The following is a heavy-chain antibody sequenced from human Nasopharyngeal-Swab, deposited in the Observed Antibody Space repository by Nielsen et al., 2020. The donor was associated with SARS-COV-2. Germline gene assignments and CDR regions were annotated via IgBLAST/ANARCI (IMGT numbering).Heavy chain of an antibody. D-gene: IGHD5-18*01. J-gene: IGHJ6*02. Sequence: SVKVSCKASGGTFSSYAISWVRQAPGQGLEWMGGIIPMFGTANYAQNFQGRVTITADKSTSTAYMDLSSLKSEDTAVYYCARGDTDYYYYGLDVWGQGTTVTVSS. V-gene: IGHV1-69*06. CDR1: GGTFSSYA. CDR2: IIPMFGTA. CDR3: ARGDTDYYYYGLDV.